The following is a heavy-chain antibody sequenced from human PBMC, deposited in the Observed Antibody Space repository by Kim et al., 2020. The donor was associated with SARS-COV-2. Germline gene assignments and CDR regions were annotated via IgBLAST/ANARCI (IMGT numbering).Heavy chain of an antibody. CDR2: IYYSGST. V-gene: IGHV4-31*03. D-gene: IGHD6-13*01. J-gene: IGHJ6*02. CDR3: ARDGKGAAAGPPSGYYYYYGMDV. Sequence: SETLSLTCTVSGGSISSGGYYWSWIRQHPGKGLEWIGYIYYSGSTYYNPSLKSRVTISVDTSKNQFSLKLSSVTAADTAVYYCARDGKGAAAGPPSGYYYYYGMDVWGQGTTVTVSS. CDR1: GGSISSGGYY.